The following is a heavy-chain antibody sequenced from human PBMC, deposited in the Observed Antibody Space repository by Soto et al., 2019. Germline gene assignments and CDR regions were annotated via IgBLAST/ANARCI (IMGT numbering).Heavy chain of an antibody. CDR3: SRGGHIMVVTASFDF. J-gene: IGHJ4*02. V-gene: IGHV1-46*03. CDR1: ENTFSSYY. CDR2: IHPSSGGA. D-gene: IGHD2-21*02. Sequence: GASVKVSCKASENTFSSYYLHWVRQAPGQGLEWMGMIHPSSGGATYAQKFLGRVTMTRDTSTSTVFMELSSLRSEDTAIYYCSRGGHIMVVTASFDFWGQGTLVTVSS.